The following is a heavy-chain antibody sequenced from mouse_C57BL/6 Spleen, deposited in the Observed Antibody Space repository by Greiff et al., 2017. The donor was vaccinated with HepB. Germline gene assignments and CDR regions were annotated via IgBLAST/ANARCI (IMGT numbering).Heavy chain of an antibody. D-gene: IGHD2-3*01. Sequence: QVQLQQSGAELVKPGASVKLSCKASGYTFTSYWMHWVKQRPGQGLEWIGMIHPNSGSTNYNEKFKSKATLTVDKSSSTAYMQLSSLTSEDSAVYYCARKGYEGYAMDYWGQGTSVTVSS. V-gene: IGHV1-64*01. CDR2: IHPNSGST. J-gene: IGHJ4*01. CDR1: GYTFTSYW. CDR3: ARKGYEGYAMDY.